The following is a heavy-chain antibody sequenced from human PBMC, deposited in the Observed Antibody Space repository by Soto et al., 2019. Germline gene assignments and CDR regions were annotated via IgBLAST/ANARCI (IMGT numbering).Heavy chain of an antibody. V-gene: IGHV4-30-4*01. J-gene: IGHJ4*02. Sequence: PSETLSLTCTVSGGSISSGDYYWSWIRQPPGKGLEWVGYIYYSGSTYYNPSLKSRVTISVDTSKNQFSLKLSSVTAADTAVYYCARASITMVRGGIGGFDYWGQGXLVTVSS. CDR2: IYYSGST. CDR3: ARASITMVRGGIGGFDY. CDR1: GGSISSGDYY. D-gene: IGHD3-10*01.